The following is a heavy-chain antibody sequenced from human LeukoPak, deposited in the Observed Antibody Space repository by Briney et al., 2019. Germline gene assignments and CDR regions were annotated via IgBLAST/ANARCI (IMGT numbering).Heavy chain of an antibody. D-gene: IGHD1-1*01. CDR2: IYTSGST. V-gene: IGHV4-61*02. CDR3: ARDLWNGSRDAFDI. CDR1: GGSISSGSYY. J-gene: IGHJ3*02. Sequence: SETLSLTCTVSGGSISSGSYYWSWIRQPAGKGLEWIGRIYTSGSTNYNPSLKSRVTISVDTSKNQFSLKLSSVTAADTAVYYCARDLWNGSRDAFDIWGQGTMVTVSS.